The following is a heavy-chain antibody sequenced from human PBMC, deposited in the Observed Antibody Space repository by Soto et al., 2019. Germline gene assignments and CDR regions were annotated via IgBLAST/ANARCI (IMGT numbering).Heavy chain of an antibody. CDR2: IYWDDDN. V-gene: IGHV2-5*02. D-gene: IGHD1-26*01. J-gene: IGHJ4*02. CDR3: AHTARAYYYFDY. Sequence: QITLKESGPTLVKPTQTLTLTCTFSGFSLSTSGVGVGWIRQPPGKALEWLALIYWDDDNRYSPSLRSRITIPKDASKHQVGRTITIMHPVDTGRDCCAHTARAYYYFDYWGRGTQGTLSP. CDR1: GFSLSTSGVG.